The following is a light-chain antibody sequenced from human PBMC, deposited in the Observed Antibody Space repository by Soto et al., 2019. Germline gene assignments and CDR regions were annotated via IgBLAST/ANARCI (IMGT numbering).Light chain of an antibody. J-gene: IGKJ5*01. CDR3: QQYNNWNPIT. CDR1: HSVSSSY. V-gene: IGKV3D-15*01. CDR2: DAS. Sequence: AITQSPGTLSATTPVRVARSYMGVHSVSSSYLAWYQQKPGLAPRLLIYDASSRATGIQDRFSGSGSGTEFTLTISSLQSEDFAVYYFQQYNNWNPITFGGGTRLEI.